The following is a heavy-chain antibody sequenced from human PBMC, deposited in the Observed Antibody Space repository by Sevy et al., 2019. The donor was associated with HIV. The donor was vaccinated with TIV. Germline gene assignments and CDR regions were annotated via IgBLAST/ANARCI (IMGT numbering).Heavy chain of an antibody. V-gene: IGHV1-2*02. CDR1: GHTFSGYY. Sequence: ASVKVSCKASGHTFSGYYIQWVRQAPGQGLEWMGWINSNSGATSYAQKFQGRVTMTRDTSIRTAYMELSRLRSDDTAVYYCATEYSYDYWGQGTLVTVSS. J-gene: IGHJ4*02. D-gene: IGHD4-4*01. CDR3: ATEYSYDY. CDR2: INSNSGAT.